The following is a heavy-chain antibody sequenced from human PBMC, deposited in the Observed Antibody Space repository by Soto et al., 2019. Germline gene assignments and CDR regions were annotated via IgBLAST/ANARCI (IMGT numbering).Heavy chain of an antibody. V-gene: IGHV3-33*01. CDR3: ARIKLDTIMELDY. CDR1: GFTFDAYG. J-gene: IGHJ4*02. Sequence: QVQLVESGGGVVQPGGSLRLSCAASGFTFDAYGFHWVRQAPGKGLEWVAVVWSNGNLKYYADSVKGRFTISRDSSKSALNLQMNSLRADDTAVYYCARIKLDTIMELDYWGQGTLVTVSS. CDR2: VWSNGNLK. D-gene: IGHD5-18*01.